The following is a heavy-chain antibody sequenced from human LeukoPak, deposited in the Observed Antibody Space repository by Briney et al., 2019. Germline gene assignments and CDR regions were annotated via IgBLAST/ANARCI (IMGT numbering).Heavy chain of an antibody. CDR2: ITTSGTT. D-gene: IGHD3-22*01. J-gene: IGHJ4*02. CDR1: GFTFSSYG. Sequence: PGGSLRLSCAASGFTFSSYGMTWVRQAPGKGLEWVSAITTSGTTYYADSVKGRSTISRDNSKNTLYLQMNTLRAEDTAVYYCAKRIGYVDYWGQGTLVTVSS. V-gene: IGHV3-23*01. CDR3: AKRIGYVDY.